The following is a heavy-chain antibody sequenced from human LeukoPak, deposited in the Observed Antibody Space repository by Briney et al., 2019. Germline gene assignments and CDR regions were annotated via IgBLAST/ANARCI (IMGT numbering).Heavy chain of an antibody. V-gene: IGHV7-4-1*02. CDR1: RYTFTKYS. CDR2: INTNTGNP. Sequence: ASVKVSCKASRYTFTKYSMNWVRQAPGQGLEWMGWINTNTGNPTYAQGFTGRFVFSLDTSVSTAYLQISGLRAEDTAMYYCARGPSIAAAGFPFDYWGQGTLVTVSS. D-gene: IGHD6-13*01. CDR3: ARGPSIAAAGFPFDY. J-gene: IGHJ4*02.